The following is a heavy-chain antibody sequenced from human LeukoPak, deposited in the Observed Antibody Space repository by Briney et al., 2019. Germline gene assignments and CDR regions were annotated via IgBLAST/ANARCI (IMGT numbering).Heavy chain of an antibody. Sequence: GGSLRLSCSASGSSFSSDGMSWVRQAPGKGLEWVSGILGGAGSTYYADSVKGRFTISRDNSKNTLYLQMNSLRAEDTAVYYCARRAGAYSHPYDYWGQGTLVTVSS. J-gene: IGHJ4*02. V-gene: IGHV3-23*01. CDR2: ILGGAGST. CDR3: ARRAGAYSHPYDY. CDR1: GSSFSSDG. D-gene: IGHD4/OR15-4a*01.